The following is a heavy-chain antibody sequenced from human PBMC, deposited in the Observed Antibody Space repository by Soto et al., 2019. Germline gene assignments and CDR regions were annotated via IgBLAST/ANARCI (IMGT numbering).Heavy chain of an antibody. D-gene: IGHD3-10*01. Sequence: EVQLVESGGGLVQPGGSLTLSCAASGFTFSSHGMSWVRQAPGKGLEWVANIKEDGSEKFYVDSVKSRFTISRDTAKNSLSLQMNNPGVDDTAVYYCARGVRAVPGLGDYWGQGTLVTVTS. J-gene: IGHJ4*02. CDR1: GFTFSSHG. CDR2: IKEDGSEK. CDR3: ARGVRAVPGLGDY. V-gene: IGHV3-7*05.